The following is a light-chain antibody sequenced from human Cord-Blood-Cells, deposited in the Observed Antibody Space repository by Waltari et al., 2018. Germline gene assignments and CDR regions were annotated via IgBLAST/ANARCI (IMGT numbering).Light chain of an antibody. CDR3: SSYTSSSTL. J-gene: IGLJ2*01. V-gene: IGLV2-14*01. CDR2: DVS. CDR1: SSAVGGYNY. Sequence: QSALTQPASVSGSPGQSIPISCTGTSSAVGGYNYVSWYQQHPGKAPKLMIYDVSNRPSGVSKRFSGAKSGNTASLTISGLQAEDEADYYCSSYTSSSTLFGGGTKLTVL.